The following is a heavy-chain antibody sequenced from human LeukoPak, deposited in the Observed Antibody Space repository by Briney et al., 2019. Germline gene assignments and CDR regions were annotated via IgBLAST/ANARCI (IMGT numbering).Heavy chain of an antibody. CDR2: IIPIFGTA. CDR3: ARGRGLRDAFDI. J-gene: IGHJ3*02. V-gene: IGHV1-69*05. CDR1: GGTSSSYA. Sequence: SVKVSCKASGGTSSSYAISWVRQAPGQGLEWMGGIIPIFGTANYAQKFQGRVTITTDESTSTAYMELSSLRSEDTAVYYCARGRGLRDAFDIWGQGTMVTVSS. D-gene: IGHD3-10*01.